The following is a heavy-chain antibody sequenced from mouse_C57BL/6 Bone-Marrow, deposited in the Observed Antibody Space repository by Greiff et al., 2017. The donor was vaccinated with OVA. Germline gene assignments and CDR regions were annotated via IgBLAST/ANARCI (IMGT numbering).Heavy chain of an antibody. V-gene: IGHV5-9-1*02. J-gene: IGHJ1*03. CDR3: TRDEGYYYGSSSSYWYFDV. D-gene: IGHD1-1*01. Sequence: EVKLEESGEGLVKPGGSLKLSCAASGFTFSSYAMSWVRQTPEKRLEWVAYISSGGDYIYYADTVKGRFTISRDNARNTLYLQMSSLKSEDTAMYYCTRDEGYYYGSSSSYWYFDVWGTGTTVTVSS. CDR2: ISSGGDYI. CDR1: GFTFSSYA.